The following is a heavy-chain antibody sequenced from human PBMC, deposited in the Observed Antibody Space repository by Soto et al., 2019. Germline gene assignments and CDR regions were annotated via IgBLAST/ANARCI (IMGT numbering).Heavy chain of an antibody. D-gene: IGHD3-3*01. Sequence: SETLFLTCTVSGGSISSYYWSWIRQPPGKGLEWIGYIYYSGSTNYNPSLKSRVTISVDTSKNQFSLKLSSVTAADTAVYYCARTGYEDFWSGYPLSYYFDYWGQGTLVTVSS. V-gene: IGHV4-59*01. CDR2: IYYSGST. J-gene: IGHJ4*02. CDR3: ARTGYEDFWSGYPLSYYFDY. CDR1: GGSISSYY.